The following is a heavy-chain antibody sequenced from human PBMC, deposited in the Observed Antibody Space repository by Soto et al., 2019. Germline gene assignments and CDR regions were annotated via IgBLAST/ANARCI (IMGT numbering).Heavy chain of an antibody. CDR2: INHSGST. CDR3: ARGWYSGWFDP. V-gene: IGHV4-34*01. J-gene: IGHJ5*02. D-gene: IGHD6-13*01. Sequence: SETLSLTCAVYGGSFSGYYWSWIRQPPGKGLEWIGEINHSGSTNFNPSLKSRVTISVDTSKNQFSLRLSSLTAADTATYYCARGWYSGWFDPWGQGTLVTVSS. CDR1: GGSFSGYY.